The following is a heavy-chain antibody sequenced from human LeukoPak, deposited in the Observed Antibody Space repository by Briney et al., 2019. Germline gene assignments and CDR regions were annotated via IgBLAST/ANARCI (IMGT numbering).Heavy chain of an antibody. J-gene: IGHJ3*02. V-gene: IGHV4-59*08. CDR3: ARHREMDSYEAFDM. CDR1: GGSISSYY. D-gene: IGHD5-24*01. CDR2: IVYSGST. Sequence: SETLSLTRTVSGGSISSYYWSWIRQPPGKALEWIGFIVYSGSTNYNPSLKSRVTISIDTSNNQLSLKLSSVTAADTAVYYCARHREMDSYEAFDMWGQGTMVTVSS.